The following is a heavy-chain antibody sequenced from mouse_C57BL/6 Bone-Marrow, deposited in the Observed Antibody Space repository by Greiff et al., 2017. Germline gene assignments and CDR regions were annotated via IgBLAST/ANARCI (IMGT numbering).Heavy chain of an antibody. Sequence: VKLVESGPELVKPGASVKISCKASGYAFSSSWMNWVKQRPGKGLEWIGRIYPGDGDTNYNGKFKGKATLTADESSSTAYMQLSSLTSEDSAVYFCARNYYGSRYFDVWGTGTTVTVSS. J-gene: IGHJ1*03. CDR3: ARNYYGSRYFDV. CDR2: IYPGDGDT. V-gene: IGHV1-82*01. D-gene: IGHD1-1*01. CDR1: GYAFSSSW.